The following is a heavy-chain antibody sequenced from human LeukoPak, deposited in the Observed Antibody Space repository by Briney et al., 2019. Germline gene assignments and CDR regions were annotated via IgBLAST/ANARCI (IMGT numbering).Heavy chain of an antibody. CDR3: ARQPSITFGGVFFDY. Sequence: SETLSLTCTVSGGSISSSSYYWGWIRQPPGKGLEWIGSIYYSGSTNYNPSLKSRVTISVDTSKNQFSLKLSSVTAADTAVYYCARQPSITFGGVFFDYWGQGTLVTVSS. D-gene: IGHD3-16*01. CDR2: IYYSGST. V-gene: IGHV4-39*01. J-gene: IGHJ4*02. CDR1: GGSISSSSYY.